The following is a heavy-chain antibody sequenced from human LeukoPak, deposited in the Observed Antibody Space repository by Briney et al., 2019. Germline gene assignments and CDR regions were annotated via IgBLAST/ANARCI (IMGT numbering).Heavy chain of an antibody. CDR3: ARHNYDSSGYPGDYYYYMDV. D-gene: IGHD3-22*01. V-gene: IGHV4-34*01. CDR1: GGSFSGYY. CDR2: INHRGST. Sequence: SETRSLTCAVYGGSFSGYYWSWIRQPPGKGQEWIGEINHRGSTNYNPSLKSRVTISLDTSKNQFSLKLSSVTAADTAVYYCARHNYDSSGYPGDYYYYMDVWGKGTTVTVSS. J-gene: IGHJ6*03.